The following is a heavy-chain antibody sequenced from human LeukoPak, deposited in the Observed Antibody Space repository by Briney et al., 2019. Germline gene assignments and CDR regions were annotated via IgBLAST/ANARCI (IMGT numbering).Heavy chain of an antibody. CDR3: ARAVPDIVVVVAATLWRTWFDP. CDR2: IYYSGST. V-gene: IGHV4-31*03. CDR1: GGSISSCGYY. J-gene: IGHJ5*02. D-gene: IGHD2-15*01. Sequence: PSETLSLTCTVSGGSISSCGYYWSWIRQHPGKGLEWIGYIYYSGSTYYNPSLKSRVTISVDTSKNQFSLKLSSVTAADTAVYYCARAVPDIVVVVAATLWRTWFDPWGQGTLVTVSS.